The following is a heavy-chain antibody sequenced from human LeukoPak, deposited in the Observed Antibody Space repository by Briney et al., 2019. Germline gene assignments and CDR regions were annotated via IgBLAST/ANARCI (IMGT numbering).Heavy chain of an antibody. CDR3: ARGVVVVAAFEFDY. CDR2: MNPSSGNT. D-gene: IGHD2-15*01. V-gene: IGHV1-8*01. J-gene: IGHJ4*02. CDR1: GYTFTSYD. Sequence: ASVKVSCKASGYTFTSYDINWVRQATGQGLEWMGWMNPSSGNTGYAQKFQGRVTMTRNTSISTAYMELSSLRSEDTAVYYCARGVVVVAAFEFDYWGQGTLVTVSS.